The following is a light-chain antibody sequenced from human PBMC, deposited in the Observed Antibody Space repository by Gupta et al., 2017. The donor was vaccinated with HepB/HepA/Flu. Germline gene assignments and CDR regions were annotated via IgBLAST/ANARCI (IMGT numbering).Light chain of an antibody. CDR3: QQYNSHWT. Sequence: DMQLTPSPSPLSASVGDRVTITCRASQSISSWLAWYQKKPGKAPQLLIYKASSLESGVPSRCSGSGSGTDFTLTISSLQPDDVATYYCQQYNSHWTFGQGTKVEIK. CDR1: QSISSW. V-gene: IGKV1-5*03. J-gene: IGKJ1*01. CDR2: KAS.